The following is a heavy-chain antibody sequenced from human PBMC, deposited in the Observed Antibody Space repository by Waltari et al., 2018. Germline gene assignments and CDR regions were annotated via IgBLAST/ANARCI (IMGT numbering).Heavy chain of an antibody. CDR3: ARDLIHLDTAMVTKVSDY. V-gene: IGHV4-34*01. CDR1: GGSFSGYF. J-gene: IGHJ4*02. Sequence: QVQLQQWGAGLLKPSETLSLTCAVYGGSFSGYFWGWLRQPPGTGLEWIGEINHSGSTNYNPSLKSRVTISVDTSKNQFSLKLSSVTAADTAVYYCARDLIHLDTAMVTKVSDYWGQGTLVTVSS. D-gene: IGHD5-18*01. CDR2: INHSGST.